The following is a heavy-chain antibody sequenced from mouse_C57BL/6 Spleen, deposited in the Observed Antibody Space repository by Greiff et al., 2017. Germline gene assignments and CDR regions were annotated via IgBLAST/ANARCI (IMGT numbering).Heavy chain of an antibody. CDR3: ARWGDGYYIAY. D-gene: IGHD2-3*01. J-gene: IGHJ3*01. CDR2: IYPGSGST. CDR1: GYTFTSYW. Sequence: VQLQQPGAELVKPGASVKMSCKASGYTFTSYWITWVKQRPGQGLEWIGDIYPGSGSTNYNEKFKSKATLTVYTSSSTAYMQLSSLTSEDSAVYYCARWGDGYYIAYWGQGTLVTVSA. V-gene: IGHV1-55*01.